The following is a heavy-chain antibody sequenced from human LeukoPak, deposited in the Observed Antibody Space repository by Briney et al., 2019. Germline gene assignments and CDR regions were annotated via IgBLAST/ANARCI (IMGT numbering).Heavy chain of an antibody. V-gene: IGHV4-59*08. CDR1: GDSISHYY. J-gene: IGHJ5*02. CDR3: ARRVVTATNWFDP. Sequence: WETLSLTCTASGDSISHYYWSWVRQPPGKGLEWIGYFYYSGSTNYNPSLKSRVTISVDTSKNQFSLRLSTVTAADTAVDYCARRVVTATNWFDPWGQGTLVTVST. D-gene: IGHD2-15*01. CDR2: FYYSGST.